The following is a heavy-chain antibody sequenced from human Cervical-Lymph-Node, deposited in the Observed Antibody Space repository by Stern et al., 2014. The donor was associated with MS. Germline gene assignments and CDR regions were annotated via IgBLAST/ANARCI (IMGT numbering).Heavy chain of an antibody. Sequence: EDQLVESGGGLVQPGGSQRLSCVASGSTFSTSWMSWVRQAPGKGLEWVANIKRDGREAYYLDSVKGRITISRANAKSSLYLEMNSLRAEDTAVYYCTRFLQSGWSDLFDSWGRGTLVTVSS. V-gene: IGHV3-7*01. D-gene: IGHD6-19*01. CDR2: IKRDGREA. J-gene: IGHJ5*01. CDR1: GSTFSTSW. CDR3: TRFLQSGWSDLFDS.